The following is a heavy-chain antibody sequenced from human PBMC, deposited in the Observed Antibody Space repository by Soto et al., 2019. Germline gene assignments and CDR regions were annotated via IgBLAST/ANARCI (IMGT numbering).Heavy chain of an antibody. CDR1: GLTFTSSA. CDR2: IVVGSGNT. D-gene: IGHD1-26*01. V-gene: IGHV1-58*01. Sequence: QMQLVQSGPEVKKPGTSVKVSCKASGLTFTSSAVQWVRQARGQRLEWIGWIVVGSGNTNYAQKFQGRVTMTRDTSTSTVYMELSSLRSEDTAGYYCARPPLGGSYYELDYWGQGTLVTVSS. J-gene: IGHJ4*02. CDR3: ARPPLGGSYYELDY.